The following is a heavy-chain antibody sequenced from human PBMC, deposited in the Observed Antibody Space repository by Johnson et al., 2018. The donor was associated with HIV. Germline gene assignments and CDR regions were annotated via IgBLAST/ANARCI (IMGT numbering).Heavy chain of an antibody. CDR3: ARARRAAAQRDAFEN. D-gene: IGHD6-13*01. CDR2: ISYDGTSK. J-gene: IGHJ3*02. CDR1: GFTFNNYG. Sequence: QVQLVESGGDLVQPGRSLRLSCAASGFTFNNYGMHWVRQAPGKGLEWVAVISYDGTSKYQADSVKGRFTISRDNSKNTLFMQMNSLRGEDTAVYYCARARRAAAQRDAFENWGQGTMVTVSS. V-gene: IGHV3-30*03.